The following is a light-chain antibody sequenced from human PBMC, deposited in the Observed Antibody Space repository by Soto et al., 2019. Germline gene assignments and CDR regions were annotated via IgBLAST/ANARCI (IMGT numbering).Light chain of an antibody. J-gene: IGKJ1*01. CDR1: QSVSSNN. CDR2: GAS. CDR3: QQYGSSPWT. Sequence: EIVFTQSPCTLSLCPCERASLPFRPRQSVSSNNLVWYQQKPGQAPRLLIYGASYRAAGIPDRFSGSGSGTDFTLTISRLEPEDFALYYCQQYGSSPWTFGQGTKVDIK. V-gene: IGKV3-20*01.